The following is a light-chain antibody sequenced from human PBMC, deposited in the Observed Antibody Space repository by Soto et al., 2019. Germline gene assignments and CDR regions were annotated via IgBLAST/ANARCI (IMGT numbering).Light chain of an antibody. J-gene: IGKJ1*01. CDR3: QQSFNTPRT. Sequence: IQMTQSPSSLSASVGDRVTITCRASQNINTYLNWYQQKAGQAPNVLIYAASTLQSGVPSRFSGSGSGTDFTLTITSLQPEDVATYYCQQSFNTPRTFGQGTKVAIK. CDR2: AAS. CDR1: QNINTY. V-gene: IGKV1-39*01.